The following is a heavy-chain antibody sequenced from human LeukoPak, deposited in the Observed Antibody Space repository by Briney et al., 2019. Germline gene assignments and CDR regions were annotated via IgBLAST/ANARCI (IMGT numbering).Heavy chain of an antibody. CDR3: ARGRERSSTSCYNY. CDR1: GYTFTNYG. D-gene: IGHD2-2*01. CDR2: ISAYNGNT. J-gene: IGHJ4*02. Sequence: ASVKVSCKASGYTFTNYGVSWVRQAPGQGLEWMGWISAYNGNTNYAQKLQGRVTMTTDTSTSTAYMELRSLRSDDTAVYYCARGRERSSTSCYNYWGQGTLVTVSS. V-gene: IGHV1-18*01.